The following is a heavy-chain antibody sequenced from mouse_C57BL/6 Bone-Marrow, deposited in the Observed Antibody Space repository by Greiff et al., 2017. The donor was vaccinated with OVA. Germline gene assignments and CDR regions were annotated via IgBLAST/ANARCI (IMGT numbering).Heavy chain of an antibody. V-gene: IGHV1-59*01. Sequence: QVQLQQPGAELVRPGTSVQLSCKASGYTFTSYWMHWVKQRPGQGLEWIGVIDPSDSYTNYNQKFKGKATLTVDTSSSTAYMQLSSLTSEDSAVYYCARRWGFDYWGQGTTLTVSS. CDR3: ARRWGFDY. J-gene: IGHJ2*01. CDR1: GYTFTSYW. D-gene: IGHD1-1*02. CDR2: IDPSDSYT.